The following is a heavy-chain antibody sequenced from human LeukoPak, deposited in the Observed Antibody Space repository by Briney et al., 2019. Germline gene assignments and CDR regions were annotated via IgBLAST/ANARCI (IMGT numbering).Heavy chain of an antibody. CDR1: GGTFSSYA. CDR3: ARGPGYCSGGSCYSGLAEYFQH. CDR2: IIPIFGTA. V-gene: IGHV1-69*05. Sequence: EASVKVSCXASGGTFSSYAISWVRQAPGQGLEWMARIIPIFGTANYAQKFQGRVTITTDESTSTAYMELSSLRSEDTAVYYCARGPGYCSGGSCYSGLAEYFQHWGQGTLVTVSS. J-gene: IGHJ1*01. D-gene: IGHD2-15*01.